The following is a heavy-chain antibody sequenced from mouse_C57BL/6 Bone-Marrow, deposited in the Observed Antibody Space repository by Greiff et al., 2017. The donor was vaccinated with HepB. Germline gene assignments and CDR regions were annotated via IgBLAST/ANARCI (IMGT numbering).Heavy chain of an antibody. V-gene: IGHV5-16*01. Sequence: EVMLVESEGGLVQPGRSMKLSCTASGFTFSDYYMAWVRQVPEKGLEWVANINYDGSSTYYLDSLKSRFIISRDNAKNILYLQMSSLKSEDTATYYCARAGNFHWYFDVWGTGTTVTVSS. J-gene: IGHJ1*03. D-gene: IGHD2-1*01. CDR1: GFTFSDYY. CDR2: INYDGSST. CDR3: ARAGNFHWYFDV.